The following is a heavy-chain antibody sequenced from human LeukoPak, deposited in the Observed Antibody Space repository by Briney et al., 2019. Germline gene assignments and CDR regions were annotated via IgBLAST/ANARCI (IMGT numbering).Heavy chain of an antibody. Sequence: GASVKVSCKASGYTFTGYYMHWVRQAPGQGLEWMGWVNPNSGGTNYAQKFQGRVTMTRDTSITTAYMDLSSLRSDDTAAYYCARDNYGIGDYWGQGTLVTVSS. CDR2: VNPNSGGT. J-gene: IGHJ4*02. V-gene: IGHV1-2*02. CDR3: ARDNYGIGDY. CDR1: GYTFTGYY. D-gene: IGHD4-11*01.